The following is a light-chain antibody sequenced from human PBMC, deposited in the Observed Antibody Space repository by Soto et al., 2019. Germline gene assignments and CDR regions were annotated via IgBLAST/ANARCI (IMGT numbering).Light chain of an antibody. CDR1: QTVSTNY. CDR2: SAS. V-gene: IGKV3-20*01. Sequence: ETVLTQSPGTLSLSPGERATLSCRASQTVSTNYLAWYQRKPGQAPRLLIYSASSRATGIPDRFSGSGSGTDFTLTISRLEPEDFAVYYCQQYGSSYIFGQGTKLEI. J-gene: IGKJ2*01. CDR3: QQYGSSYI.